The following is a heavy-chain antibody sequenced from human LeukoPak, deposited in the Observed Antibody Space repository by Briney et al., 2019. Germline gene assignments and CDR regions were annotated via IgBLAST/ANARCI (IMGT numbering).Heavy chain of an antibody. J-gene: IGHJ4*02. CDR1: GFSVISNY. D-gene: IGHD6-19*01. CDR2: IYSGSST. Sequence: GSLRLSCAASGFSVISNYMSWVRPAPGMGLEWVSVIYSGSSTNYADSVKGRFTISRDNSKNTLHLQMNSLRAEDTAVYYCARVRIPEYSGGWYFDYWGQGTLVTVSS. V-gene: IGHV3-53*01. CDR3: ARVRIPEYSGGWYFDY.